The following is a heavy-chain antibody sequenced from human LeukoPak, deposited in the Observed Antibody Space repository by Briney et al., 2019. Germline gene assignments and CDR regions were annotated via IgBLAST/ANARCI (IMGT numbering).Heavy chain of an antibody. CDR2: IIPIFGTA. CDR3: ASYYDSSGYYFGEAAFDI. V-gene: IGHV1-69*13. J-gene: IGHJ3*02. D-gene: IGHD3-22*01. Sequence: GASVKVSCKASGYTFTGYYMHWVRQAPGQGLEWMGGIIPIFGTANYAQKFQGRVTITADESTSTAYMELSSLRSEDTAVYYCASYYDSSGYYFGEAAFDIWGQGTMVTVSS. CDR1: GYTFTGYY.